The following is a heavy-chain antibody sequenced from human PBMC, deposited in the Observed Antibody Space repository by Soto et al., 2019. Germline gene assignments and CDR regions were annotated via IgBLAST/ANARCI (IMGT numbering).Heavy chain of an antibody. J-gene: IGHJ4*02. CDR1: GFTFSNAW. CDR2: IKSKTDGGTT. CDR3: TTVQTVVAYYFDY. Sequence: EVQLVESGGGLVKPGGSLRLSCAASGFTFSNAWMGWVRQAPGKGLEWVGRIKSKTDGGTTDYAAPVKGRFTISRDDSKNTLYLQMNSLKTEDTAVYYCTTVQTVVAYYFDYWGQGTLVTVSS. D-gene: IGHD2-15*01. V-gene: IGHV3-15*01.